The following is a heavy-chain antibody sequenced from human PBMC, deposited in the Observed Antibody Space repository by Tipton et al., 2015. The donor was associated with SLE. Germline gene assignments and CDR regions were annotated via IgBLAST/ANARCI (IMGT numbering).Heavy chain of an antibody. D-gene: IGHD3-22*01. CDR2: FYTSGST. Sequence: TLSLTCTASGGSISSSSYYWSWIRRPAGKGLEWIGRFYTSGSTNYNPSLKSRVTMSLDTSKNQFSLKLRSVTAADTAVYYCARVKIAVFDAFDIWGQGTMVTVSS. CDR3: ARVKIAVFDAFDI. V-gene: IGHV4-61*02. J-gene: IGHJ3*02. CDR1: GGSISSSSYY.